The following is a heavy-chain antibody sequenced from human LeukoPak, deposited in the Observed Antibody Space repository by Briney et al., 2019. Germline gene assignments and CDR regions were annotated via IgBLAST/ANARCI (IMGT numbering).Heavy chain of an antibody. J-gene: IGHJ4*02. D-gene: IGHD6-19*01. CDR1: GYTFTSYV. CDR3: ARGRGIAVAGTSFDY. CDR2: ISAYNGNT. Sequence: ASVTVSCKASGYTFTSYVISGVRQAPGQGRDGMGWISAYNGNTNYAQKLQGRGTMTTDTPTSTASMELRSLRSDDTAVYYCARGRGIAVAGTSFDYWGQGTLVTVSS. V-gene: IGHV1-18*01.